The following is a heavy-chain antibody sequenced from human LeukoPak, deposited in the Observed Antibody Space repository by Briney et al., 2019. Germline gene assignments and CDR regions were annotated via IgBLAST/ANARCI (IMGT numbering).Heavy chain of an antibody. Sequence: GSLSLSCAASGFPFSSYWMSWVRQAPGKGLEGVANIKQDGSEKYYVDSVKGRFTISRDNAKNSLYLQMNSLRAEDTAVYYCAREVGWFGVYYFDCWGQGTLVTVSS. CDR3: AREVGWFGVYYFDC. V-gene: IGHV3-7*01. D-gene: IGHD3-10*01. J-gene: IGHJ4*02. CDR1: GFPFSSYW. CDR2: IKQDGSEK.